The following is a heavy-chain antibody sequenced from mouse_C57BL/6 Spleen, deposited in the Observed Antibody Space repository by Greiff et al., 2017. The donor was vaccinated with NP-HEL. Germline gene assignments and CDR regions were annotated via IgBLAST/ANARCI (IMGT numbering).Heavy chain of an antibody. V-gene: IGHV5-4*01. Sequence: EVQLVESGGGLVKPGGSLKLSCAASGFTFSSYAMSWVRQTPEKRLEWVATISDGGSYTYYPDNVKGRFTISRDNAKNNLYLQMSHLKSEDTAMYYCAREEGYYGSSYGYFDVWGTGTTVTVSS. CDR3: AREEGYYGSSYGYFDV. CDR1: GFTFSSYA. CDR2: ISDGGSYT. D-gene: IGHD1-1*01. J-gene: IGHJ1*03.